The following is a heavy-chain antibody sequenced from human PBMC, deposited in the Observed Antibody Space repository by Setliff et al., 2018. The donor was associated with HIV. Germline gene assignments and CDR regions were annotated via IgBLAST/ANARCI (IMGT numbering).Heavy chain of an antibody. V-gene: IGHV3-30*02. J-gene: IGHJ3*02. CDR3: AKDGDYANWDYDAFDI. CDR1: GFTFSAHG. CDR2: INYDVSYE. Sequence: GGSLRLSCAASGFTFSAHGMHWVRQAPGKGLEWVAFINYDVSYEYYADSVKGRVTISRDNSKNTVDLQMNSLRPGDTAVYYCAKDGDYANWDYDAFDIWGQGTLVTVSS. D-gene: IGHD1-7*01.